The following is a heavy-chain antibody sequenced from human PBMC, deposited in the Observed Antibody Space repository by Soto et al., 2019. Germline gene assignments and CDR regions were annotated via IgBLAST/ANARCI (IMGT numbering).Heavy chain of an antibody. CDR1: GFTFSIYA. J-gene: IGHJ4*02. Sequence: QVQLVGSGGGVVQPGTSLRLSCAASGFTFSIYAMHWVRQAPEKGLEWVAVISSAGTNKNHADSVRGRFSISRDNSNNVLHLQVDNLRVDDTAVYYCWGSKSEAVWGAFAYCGQGTLVAV. D-gene: IGHD2-8*01. CDR2: ISSAGTNK. V-gene: IGHV3-30-3*01. CDR3: WGSKSEAVWGAFAY.